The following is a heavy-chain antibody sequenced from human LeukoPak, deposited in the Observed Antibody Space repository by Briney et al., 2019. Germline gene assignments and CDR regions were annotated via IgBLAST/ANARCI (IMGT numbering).Heavy chain of an antibody. CDR3: ASGWDSGSYYEGFDY. CDR2: IIPIFGIA. CDR1: GGTFSSYA. V-gene: IGHV1-69*04. Sequence: SVKVSCKASGGTFSSYAISWVRQAPGQGLEWMGRIIPIFGIANYAQKFQGRVTITADKSTSTAYMELSSLRSEDTAVYYCASGWDSGSYYEGFDYRGQGTLVTVSS. J-gene: IGHJ4*02. D-gene: IGHD1-26*01.